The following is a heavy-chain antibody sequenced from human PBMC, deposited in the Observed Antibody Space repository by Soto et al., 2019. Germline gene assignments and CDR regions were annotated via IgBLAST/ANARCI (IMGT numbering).Heavy chain of an antibody. CDR2: INPSGGST. D-gene: IGHD2-15*01. CDR3: ATGEGYCSGGSCFYNDAFDI. Sequence: QVQLVQSGAEVKKPGASVKVSCKASGYTFTSYYMHWVRQAPGQGLEWMGIINPSGGSTSYAQKFQGGVTMTRDPSRSTVYMELSSLRSEDTAVYYCATGEGYCSGGSCFYNDAFDIWGQGTMVTVSS. V-gene: IGHV1-46*03. J-gene: IGHJ3*02. CDR1: GYTFTSYY.